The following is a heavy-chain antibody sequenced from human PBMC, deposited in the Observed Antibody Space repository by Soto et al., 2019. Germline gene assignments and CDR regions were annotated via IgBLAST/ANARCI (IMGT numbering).Heavy chain of an antibody. V-gene: IGHV1-58*01. J-gene: IGHJ4*02. CDR1: GFTFTSSA. Sequence: QMQLVQSGPEVKKPGTSVKVSCKASGFTFTSSAVQWVRQARGQRLEWIGWIVVGSGNTNYAQKFQERVTITRDKSTSKAYMELSSLRSEDTAVYYCAEDGPLNGVVITMDYWGQGTLVIVSS. D-gene: IGHD3-3*01. CDR2: IVVGSGNT. CDR3: AEDGPLNGVVITMDY.